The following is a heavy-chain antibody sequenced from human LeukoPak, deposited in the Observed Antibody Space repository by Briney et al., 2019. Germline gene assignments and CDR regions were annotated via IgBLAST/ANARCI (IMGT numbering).Heavy chain of an antibody. CDR3: AKGADIVATTSDY. Sequence: GESLKISCKGSGYSFNGYWIGWVRQAPGKGLEWASAISGSGGSTYYADSVKGRFTISRDNSKNTLYLKMNSLRAEDTAVYYCAKGADIVATTSDYWGQGTLVTVSS. D-gene: IGHD5-12*01. J-gene: IGHJ4*02. V-gene: IGHV3-23*01. CDR1: GYSFNGYW. CDR2: ISGSGGST.